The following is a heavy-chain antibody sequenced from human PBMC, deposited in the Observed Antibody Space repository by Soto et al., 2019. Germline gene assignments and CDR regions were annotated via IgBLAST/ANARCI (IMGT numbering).Heavy chain of an antibody. CDR3: ASFIPARWYYGMDV. J-gene: IGHJ6*02. CDR1: GYSFSSYW. D-gene: IGHD6-6*01. V-gene: IGHV5-10-1*01. CDR2: IDPSDSYT. Sequence: RESLTISGKGSGYSFSSYWISWVRQMPGKGLEWMGRIDPSDSYTNYSPSFQGHVTISADKSISTAYLQWSSLKASDTAMYYCASFIPARWYYGMDVWGQGTTVTVSS.